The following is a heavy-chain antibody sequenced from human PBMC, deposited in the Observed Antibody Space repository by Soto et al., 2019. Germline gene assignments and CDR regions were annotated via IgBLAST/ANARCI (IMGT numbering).Heavy chain of an antibody. CDR3: ARGRKQVAAAGTGKNYYYYYGMDV. Sequence: PSETLSLTCAVYGGSFSGYYWSWIRQPPGKGLEWIGEINHSGSTNYNPSLKSRVTISVDTSKNQFSLKLSSVTAADTAVYYCARGRKQVAAAGTGKNYYYYYGMDVWGQGTKVT. CDR1: GGSFSGYY. CDR2: INHSGST. V-gene: IGHV4-34*01. D-gene: IGHD6-13*01. J-gene: IGHJ6*02.